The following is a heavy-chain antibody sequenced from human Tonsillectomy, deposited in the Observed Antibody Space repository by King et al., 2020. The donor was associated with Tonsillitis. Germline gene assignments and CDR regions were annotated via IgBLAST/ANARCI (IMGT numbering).Heavy chain of an antibody. CDR3: AKDLYGDYVNAGAFDI. CDR2: ISVSGDST. J-gene: IGHJ3*02. V-gene: IGHV3-23*04. D-gene: IGHD4-17*01. CDR1: RFTFSSYA. Sequence: VQLVESGGGLVQPGGSLRLSCAASRFTFSSYAMSWVRQAPGKGLEWVSAISVSGDSTYYADSVQGRFTISRDNSKNTLYLQINSLRADDTAVYYCAKDLYGDYVNAGAFDIWGQGTMVTVSS.